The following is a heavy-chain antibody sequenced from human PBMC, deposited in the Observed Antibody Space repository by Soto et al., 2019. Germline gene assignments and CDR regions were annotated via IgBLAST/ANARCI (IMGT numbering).Heavy chain of an antibody. J-gene: IGHJ5*02. CDR1: GFTCSNAW. V-gene: IGHV3-15*01. Sequence: WGSLRLSCAASGFTCSNAWMSWVRQAPGKGREWVGRIKSKTDGGTTDYAAPVKGRFTISRDDSKNTLYLQMNSLKTEDTAVYYCARGFLVPAAPRWFDPWGQGTLVTVSS. CDR2: IKSKTDGGTT. D-gene: IGHD2-2*01. CDR3: ARGFLVPAAPRWFDP.